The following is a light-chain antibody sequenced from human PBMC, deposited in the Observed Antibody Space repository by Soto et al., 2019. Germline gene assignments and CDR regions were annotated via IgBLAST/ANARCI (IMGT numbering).Light chain of an antibody. V-gene: IGLV2-14*01. Sequence: QSALTQPASVSGSPGQSITISCTGTSSDVGGYNYVSWYQQHPGKAHKLMIYEVSNRPSGVSNRFSGSKSGNTASLNISGLQAEDEADYYCNSYTSRSTVVFGGGTQLTGL. J-gene: IGLJ2*01. CDR1: SSDVGGYNY. CDR3: NSYTSRSTVV. CDR2: EVS.